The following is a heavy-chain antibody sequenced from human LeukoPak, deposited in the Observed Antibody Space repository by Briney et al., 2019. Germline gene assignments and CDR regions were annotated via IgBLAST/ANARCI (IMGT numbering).Heavy chain of an antibody. CDR2: ISPTGSTT. V-gene: IGHV3-74*01. D-gene: IGHD2-21*02. J-gene: IGHJ1*01. Sequence: GRSLRLSCTASGFSFSGHWMHWARQLPGKGLVWVSRISPTGSTTSYADSVKGRFTISRDNAQNSMYLQMNSLRVEDTAVYYCASWGDTTAEYFQRWGQGTLVTVSS. CDR3: ASWGDTTAEYFQR. CDR1: GFSFSGHW.